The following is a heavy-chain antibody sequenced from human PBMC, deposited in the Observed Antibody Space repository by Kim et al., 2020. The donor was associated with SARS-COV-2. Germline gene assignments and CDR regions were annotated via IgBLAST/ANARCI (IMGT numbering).Heavy chain of an antibody. CDR2: INSDGSST. CDR3: ASVTSSGWLDY. J-gene: IGHJ4*02. D-gene: IGHD6-19*01. Sequence: GGSLRLSCAASGFTFSSYWMHCVPQAPRKPLVWVARINSDGSSTSYADSVKGRFTISRDNAKNTLYLQMNSLRAEATAVYYCASVTSSGWLDYWGQGTLVSVCS. V-gene: IGHV3-74*01. CDR1: GFTFSSYW.